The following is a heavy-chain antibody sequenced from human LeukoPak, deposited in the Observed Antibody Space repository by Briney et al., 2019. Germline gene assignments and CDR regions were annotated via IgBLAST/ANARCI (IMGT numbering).Heavy chain of an antibody. CDR2: ISYDGSNK. V-gene: IGHV3-30*18. CDR3: AKDEMVRGVIITYYFDY. D-gene: IGHD3-10*01. CDR1: GFTFSSYG. J-gene: IGHJ4*02. Sequence: GGSLRLSCTASGFTFSSYGMHWVRQAPGKGLEWVAVISYDGSNKYYADSVKGRFTISRDNSKNTLYLQMNSLRAEDTAVYYCAKDEMVRGVIITYYFDYWGQGTLVTVSS.